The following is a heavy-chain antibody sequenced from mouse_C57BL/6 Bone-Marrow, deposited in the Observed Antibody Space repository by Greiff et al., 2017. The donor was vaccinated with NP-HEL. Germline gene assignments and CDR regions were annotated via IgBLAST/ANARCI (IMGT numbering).Heavy chain of an antibody. Sequence: EVQLQQSGPELVKPGASVKISCKASGYTFTDYNMDWVKQSPGKSLEWIGDINPNNGGTIYNQKFKGKATLTVDKSSSTAYMELRSLTSEDTAVYYCARSYCGSSSLFDYWGQGTTLTVSS. CDR2: INPNNGGT. J-gene: IGHJ2*01. CDR1: GYTFTDYN. CDR3: ARSYCGSSSLFDY. V-gene: IGHV1-18*01. D-gene: IGHD1-1*01.